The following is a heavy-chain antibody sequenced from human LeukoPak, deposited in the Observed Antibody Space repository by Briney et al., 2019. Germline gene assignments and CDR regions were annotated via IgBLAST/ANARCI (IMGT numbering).Heavy chain of an antibody. D-gene: IGHD3-10*01. CDR1: GFTVSSNY. J-gene: IGHJ6*02. CDR2: IYSGGST. V-gene: IGHV3-53*01. Sequence: PGGSLRLSCAASGFTVSSNYMSWVRQAPGKGLEWVSVIYSGGSTYYADSVKGRFTISRDNSKNMLYLQMNSLRAEDTAVYYCARDWFGESNTMGVWGQGTTVTVSS. CDR3: ARDWFGESNTMGV.